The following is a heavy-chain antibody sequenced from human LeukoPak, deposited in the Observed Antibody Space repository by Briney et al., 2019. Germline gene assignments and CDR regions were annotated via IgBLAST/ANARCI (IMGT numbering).Heavy chain of an antibody. CDR1: GYTFTGYY. J-gene: IGHJ6*03. Sequence: GASVKVSCKASGYTFTGYYVHWVRQAPGQGLEWMGWINPNSGGTNYAQKFQGRVTMTRDTSISTAYMELSRLRSDDTAVYYCARLSCSSTSCYYYYMDVWGKGTTVTVSS. V-gene: IGHV1-2*02. CDR2: INPNSGGT. CDR3: ARLSCSSTSCYYYYMDV. D-gene: IGHD2-2*01.